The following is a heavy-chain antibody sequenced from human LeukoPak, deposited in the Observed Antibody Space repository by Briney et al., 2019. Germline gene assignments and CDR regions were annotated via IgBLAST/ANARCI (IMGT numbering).Heavy chain of an antibody. CDR1: GSTFSTYG. J-gene: IGHJ5*02. CDR2: IWFDGINK. CDR3: AKAFSPAATWFDP. Sequence: GRSVRLSCAASGSTFSTYGMHWVRQAPGKGLEWVAVIWFDGINKYYADSVKGRFTISRDNSYNTLYLQMNSLRVEDTAVYYCAKAFSPAATWFDPWGQGTLVTVSS. D-gene: IGHD2-15*01. V-gene: IGHV3-33*06.